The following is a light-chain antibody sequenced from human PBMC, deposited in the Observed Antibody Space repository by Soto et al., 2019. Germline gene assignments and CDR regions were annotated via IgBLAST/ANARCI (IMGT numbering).Light chain of an antibody. CDR2: GAS. CDR1: QSVSSSY. J-gene: IGKJ4*01. V-gene: IGKV3-20*01. Sequence: IQLTQSPGTLSLSPGERATLTCRARQSVSSSYLAWYQQKPGQAPRLLIYGASSRATGIPDRFSGSGSGTDFTLTISRLAPEDFAVYYCQQYGSSPTFGGGTKVDIK. CDR3: QQYGSSPT.